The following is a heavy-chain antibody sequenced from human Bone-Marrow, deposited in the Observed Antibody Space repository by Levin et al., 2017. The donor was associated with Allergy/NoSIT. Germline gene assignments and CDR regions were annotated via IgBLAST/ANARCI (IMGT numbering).Heavy chain of an antibody. Sequence: GESLKISCAASGFTVSSNYMSWVRQAPGKGLEWVSVIYSGGSTYYADSVKGRFTISRDNSKNTLYLQMNSLRAEDTAVYYCAKVSDPSAFDIWGQGTMVTVSS. CDR3: AKVSDPSAFDI. J-gene: IGHJ3*02. CDR1: GFTVSSNY. CDR2: IYSGGST. V-gene: IGHV3-53*01. D-gene: IGHD3-10*01.